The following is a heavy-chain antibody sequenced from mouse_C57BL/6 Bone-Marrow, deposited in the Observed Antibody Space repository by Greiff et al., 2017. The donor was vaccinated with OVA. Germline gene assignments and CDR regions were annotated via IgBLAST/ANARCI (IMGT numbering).Heavy chain of an antibody. CDR2: IRNTANGYTT. D-gene: IGHD1-1*01. CDR3: ARDYYGSRGWAMDY. CDR1: GFTFTDYY. V-gene: IGHV7-3*01. J-gene: IGHJ4*01. Sequence: EVQVVESGGGLVQPGGSLSLSCAASGFTFTDYYMSWVRQPPGKALEWLGFIRNTANGYTTEYSASVKGRFTISRDNSQSILYLQMNALRAEDSATYYCARDYYGSRGWAMDYWGQGTSVTVSS.